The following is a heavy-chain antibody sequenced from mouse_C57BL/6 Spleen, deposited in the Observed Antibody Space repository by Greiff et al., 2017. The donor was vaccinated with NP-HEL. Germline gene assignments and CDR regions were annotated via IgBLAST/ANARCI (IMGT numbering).Heavy chain of an antibody. CDR2: IDPETGGT. CDR3: TSPSNYYGSSYFDY. Sequence: QVQLQQSGAELVRPGASVTLSCKASGYTFTDYEMHWVKQTPVHGLEWIGAIDPETGGTAYNQKFTGKAILTADKSSSTAYRELRILTSEDSAVYYGTSPSNYYGSSYFDYWGQGTTLTVSS. D-gene: IGHD1-1*01. J-gene: IGHJ2*01. CDR1: GYTFTDYE. V-gene: IGHV1-15*01.